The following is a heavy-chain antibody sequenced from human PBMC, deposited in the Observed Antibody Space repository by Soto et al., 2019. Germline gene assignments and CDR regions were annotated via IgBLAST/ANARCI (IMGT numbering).Heavy chain of an antibody. Sequence: ASVKVSFKASGYTFTGYYMHWVRQAPGQGLEWMGWINPNSGGTNYAQKFQGWVTMTRDTSISTAYMELSRLRSDDTAVYYCARVGGYRITDNWFDPWGQGTLVTVSS. J-gene: IGHJ5*02. CDR1: GYTFTGYY. CDR3: ARVGGYRITDNWFDP. CDR2: INPNSGGT. V-gene: IGHV1-2*04. D-gene: IGHD5-12*01.